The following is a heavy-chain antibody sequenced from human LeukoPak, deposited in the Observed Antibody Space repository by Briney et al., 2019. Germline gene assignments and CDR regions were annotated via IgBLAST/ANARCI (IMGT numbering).Heavy chain of an antibody. V-gene: IGHV3-48*02. J-gene: IGHJ6*03. Sequence: QSGGSLRLSCAASGIIVSNNYMNWVRQAPGKGLEWVSYISSSSSTIYYADSVKGRFTIPRDNAKNSLYLQMNSLRDEDTAVYYCARDEAGATVYYYYMDVWGKGTTVTVSS. CDR2: ISSSSSTI. CDR3: ARDEAGATVYYYYMDV. CDR1: GIIVSNNY. D-gene: IGHD1-26*01.